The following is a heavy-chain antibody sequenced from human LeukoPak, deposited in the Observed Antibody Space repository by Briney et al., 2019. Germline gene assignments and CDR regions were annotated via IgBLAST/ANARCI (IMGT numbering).Heavy chain of an antibody. Sequence: SETLSLTCAVHGGSLSGYYWSWIRQPPGKGLEWIGEINHSGSTNYNPSLKSRVTISVDTSKNQLSLKLSSMTAADTAVYYCARQWLVSPLFDYWGQGTLVTVSS. D-gene: IGHD6-19*01. CDR1: GGSLSGYY. CDR3: ARQWLVSPLFDY. CDR2: INHSGST. J-gene: IGHJ4*02. V-gene: IGHV4-34*01.